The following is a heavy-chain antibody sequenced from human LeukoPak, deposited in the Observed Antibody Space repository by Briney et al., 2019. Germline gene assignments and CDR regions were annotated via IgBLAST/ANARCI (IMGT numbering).Heavy chain of an antibody. CDR2: IYTSGST. CDR1: GGSISSGSNY. V-gene: IGHV4-61*09. J-gene: IGHJ4*02. Sequence: SETLSLTCTVSGGSISSGSNYWSWIRQPAGKGLEWIGHIYTSGSTNYNPSRKSRVTISVDTSKNQFSLKLSSVTAADTAVYYCARWEGGSYYDFDYWGQGTLVTVSS. D-gene: IGHD1-26*01. CDR3: ARWEGGSYYDFDY.